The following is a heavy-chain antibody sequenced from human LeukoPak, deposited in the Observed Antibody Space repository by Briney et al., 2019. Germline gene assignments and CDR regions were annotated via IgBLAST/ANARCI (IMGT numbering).Heavy chain of an antibody. CDR1: GYTFTGYY. J-gene: IGHJ4*02. V-gene: IGHV1-2*02. D-gene: IGHD4-23*01. Sequence: ASVTVSCKASGYTFTGYYMHWVRQAPGQGLEWMGWINPNSGGTNYAQKFQGRVTITRDTSISTAYMELSRLRSDDTAVYYCARDRGDGGNENFIDYWGQGTLVTVSS. CDR3: ARDRGDGGNENFIDY. CDR2: INPNSGGT.